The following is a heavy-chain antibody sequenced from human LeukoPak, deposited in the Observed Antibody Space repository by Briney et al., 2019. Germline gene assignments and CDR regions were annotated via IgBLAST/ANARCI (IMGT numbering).Heavy chain of an antibody. D-gene: IGHD6-13*01. V-gene: IGHV5-51*01. CDR3: ARRYSTNEIFDY. Sequence: GESLKISCKGSEYSFTNYWIGWVRPMPGKGLEWLGIVYPGDSDTRYSPSFQGQVTISADKSISTAYLQWSSLKASDTAMYYCARRYSTNEIFDYWGQGTLVTVSS. J-gene: IGHJ4*02. CDR1: EYSFTNYW. CDR2: VYPGDSDT.